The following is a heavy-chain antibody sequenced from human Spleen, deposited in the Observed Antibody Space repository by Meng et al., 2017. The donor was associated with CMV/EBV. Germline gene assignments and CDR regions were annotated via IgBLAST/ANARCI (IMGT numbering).Heavy chain of an antibody. J-gene: IGHJ4*02. CDR2: IGTAGDT. CDR3: AREEEDH. CDR1: GFTFSRYD. Sequence: GSLRLSCAASGFTFSRYDMHWVRQPTGKGLEWVSAIGTAGDTYYPDSVKGRFTISRENAKNSLYLQMNSLRAEDTAVYYCAREEEDHWGQGTLVTVSS. V-gene: IGHV3-13*01.